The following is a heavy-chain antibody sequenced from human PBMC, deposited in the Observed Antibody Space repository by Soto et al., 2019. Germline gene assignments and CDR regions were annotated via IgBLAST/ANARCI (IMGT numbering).Heavy chain of an antibody. CDR1: GFTFSSYA. V-gene: IGHV3-23*01. D-gene: IGHD2-2*01. CDR2: ISGSGGST. J-gene: IGHJ6*02. CDR3: AKDITKPTYCSSTSCYPFYYYGMDV. Sequence: GGSLRLSCAASGFTFSSYAMSWVRQAPGKGLEWVSAISGSGGSTYYADSVKGRFTISRDNSKNTLYLQMNSLRAEDTVVYYCAKDITKPTYCSSTSCYPFYYYGMDVWGQGTTVTVSS.